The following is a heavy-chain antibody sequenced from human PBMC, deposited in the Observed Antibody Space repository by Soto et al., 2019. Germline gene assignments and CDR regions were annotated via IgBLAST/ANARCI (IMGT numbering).Heavy chain of an antibody. CDR1: GGSISSSSYY. D-gene: IGHD1-26*01. Sequence: QLQLQESGPGLVKPSETLSLTCTVSGGSISSSSYYWGWIRQPPGKGLEWIGSIYYSGSTYYNPSLKSRVPISVDTSKNQFSLKLSSVTAADTAVYYCARRLSGSYFQDAFDIWGQGTMVTVSS. CDR2: IYYSGST. J-gene: IGHJ3*02. CDR3: ARRLSGSYFQDAFDI. V-gene: IGHV4-39*01.